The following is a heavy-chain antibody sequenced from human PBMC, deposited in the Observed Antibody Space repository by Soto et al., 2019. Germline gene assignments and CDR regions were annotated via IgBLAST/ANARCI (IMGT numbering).Heavy chain of an antibody. Sequence: GSLRLSCAASGFTFSSYWMSWVRQAPGKGLEWVANIKQDGSEKYYVDSVKGRFTISRDNAKNSLYLQMNSLRAEDTAVYYCASLAPPEAWIQLWPDYWGQGTLVTVSS. CDR2: IKQDGSEK. J-gene: IGHJ4*02. D-gene: IGHD5-18*01. CDR1: GFTFSSYW. V-gene: IGHV3-7*01. CDR3: ASLAPPEAWIQLWPDY.